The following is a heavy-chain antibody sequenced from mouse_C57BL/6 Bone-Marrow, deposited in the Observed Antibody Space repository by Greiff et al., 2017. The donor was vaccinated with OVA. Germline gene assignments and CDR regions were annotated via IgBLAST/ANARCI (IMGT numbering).Heavy chain of an antibody. CDR2: ISSGGDYI. CDR1: GFTFSSYA. V-gene: IGHV5-9-1*02. J-gene: IGHJ4*01. CDR3: TRLIDAMDY. Sequence: EVKLVESGEGLVKPGGSLKLSCAASGFTFSSYAMSWVRQTPEKRLEWVAYISSGGDYIYYADTVKGRITISRDNSRNTQYLQMSILKSEDTALYYCTRLIDAMDYWGQGTSVTVTS.